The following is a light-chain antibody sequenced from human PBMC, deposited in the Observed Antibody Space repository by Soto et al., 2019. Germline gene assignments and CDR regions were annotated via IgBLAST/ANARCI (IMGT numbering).Light chain of an antibody. Sequence: QSALTQPRSVSGSPGQSVTISCTGTSSDVGGYNYVSWYQQHPGKAPKLMIYDVSKRPSGVPDRFSGSKSGNTASLTISGLQAEDEADYYCCSYAGRNIWVFGGGTQLTVL. J-gene: IGLJ3*02. V-gene: IGLV2-11*01. CDR2: DVS. CDR3: CSYAGRNIWV. CDR1: SSDVGGYNY.